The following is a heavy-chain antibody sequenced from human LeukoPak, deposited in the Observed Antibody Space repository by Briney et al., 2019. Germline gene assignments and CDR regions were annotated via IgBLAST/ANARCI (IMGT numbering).Heavy chain of an antibody. J-gene: IGHJ4*02. Sequence: SETLSLTCTVSGGSISSGGYYWSWLRQPPVKGLEWIGYIYHSGSTYYNPSLKSRVTISVDRSKNQFSLKLSSVTAADTAVYYCARVYSGYDLHFDYWGQGTLVTVSS. CDR3: ARVYSGYDLHFDY. V-gene: IGHV4-30-2*01. D-gene: IGHD5-12*01. CDR2: IYHSGST. CDR1: GGSISSGGYY.